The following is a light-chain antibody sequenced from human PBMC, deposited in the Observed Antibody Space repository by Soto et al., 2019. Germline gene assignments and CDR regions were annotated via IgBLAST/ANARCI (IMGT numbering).Light chain of an antibody. Sequence: ETVLTQSPGTLSLSPGERATLSCRASQSVSSSYLAWYQQKPGQAPRLLIYGASSRATGIPDRFSGSGSGTDFTLTISRLEPDDFAVYYCQQYDNSLYTFGQGTKLEIK. CDR1: QSVSSSY. J-gene: IGKJ2*01. V-gene: IGKV3-20*01. CDR3: QQYDNSLYT. CDR2: GAS.